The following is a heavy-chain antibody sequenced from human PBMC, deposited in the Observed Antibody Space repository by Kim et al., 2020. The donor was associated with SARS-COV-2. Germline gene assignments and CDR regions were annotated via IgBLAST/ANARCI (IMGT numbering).Heavy chain of an antibody. J-gene: IGHJ4*02. D-gene: IGHD3-10*01. CDR1: GGSISSYY. Sequence: SETLSLTCTVSGGSISSYYWSWIRQPPGKGLEWIGYIYYSGSTNYNPSLKSRVTISVDTSKNQFSLKLSSVTAADTAVYYCARIIRRHGITVVRGVIANYYFDYWGQGTLVPVSS. CDR3: ARIIRRHGITVVRGVIANYYFDY. CDR2: IYYSGST. V-gene: IGHV4-59*01.